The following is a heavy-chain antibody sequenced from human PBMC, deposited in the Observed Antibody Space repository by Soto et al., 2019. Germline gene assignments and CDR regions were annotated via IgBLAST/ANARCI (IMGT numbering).Heavy chain of an antibody. CDR2: FSGSGGST. V-gene: IGHV3-23*01. CDR1: GFTFSTYA. D-gene: IGHD3-3*01. J-gene: IGHJ4*02. Sequence: EVQLLESGGGLVQPGGSLSLSCAASGFTFSTYAMSWVRQAPGKGLEWVSSFSGSGGSTYYADSVKGRFTISRDNSKNTLYLRMDSLRAEDTAVYYCAKDGSYYDFDYWGQGTLVTVSS. CDR3: AKDGSYYDFDY.